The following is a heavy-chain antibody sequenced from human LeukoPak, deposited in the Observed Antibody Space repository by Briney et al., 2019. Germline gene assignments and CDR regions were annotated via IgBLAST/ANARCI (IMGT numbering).Heavy chain of an antibody. J-gene: IGHJ4*02. Sequence: SETLSLTCTVSGGSISSGSYYWSWIRQPAGKGLEWIGRIYTSGSTNYNPSLKSRVTISVDPSKNQFSLKLSSVTAADTAVYYCAANYGDYGYFDYWGQGTLVTVSS. CDR3: AANYGDYGYFDY. V-gene: IGHV4-61*02. CDR1: GGSISSGSYY. D-gene: IGHD4-17*01. CDR2: IYTSGST.